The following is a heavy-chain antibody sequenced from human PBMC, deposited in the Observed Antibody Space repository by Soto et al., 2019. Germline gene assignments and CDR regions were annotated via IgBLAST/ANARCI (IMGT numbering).Heavy chain of an antibody. CDR3: ARGRGRPHTYYYYYMDV. CDR1: GGSFSGYY. D-gene: IGHD1-26*01. Sequence: PSETLSLTCAVYGGSFSGYYWSWIRQPPGKGLEWIGEINHSGSTNYNPSLKSRVTISVDTSKNQFSLKLSSVTAADTAVYYCARGRGRPHTYYYYYMDVWGKGTTVTVSS. V-gene: IGHV4-34*01. CDR2: INHSGST. J-gene: IGHJ6*03.